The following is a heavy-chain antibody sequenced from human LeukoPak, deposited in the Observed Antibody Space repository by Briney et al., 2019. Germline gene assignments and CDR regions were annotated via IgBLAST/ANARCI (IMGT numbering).Heavy chain of an antibody. CDR2: IYYSGST. V-gene: IGHV4-30-4*08. CDR3: AREGAVAGLIDY. CDR1: GGSISSGDYY. J-gene: IGHJ4*02. D-gene: IGHD6-19*01. Sequence: SQTLSLTCTVSGGSISSGDYYWSWIRQPPGKGLEWIGYIYYSGSTYYNPSLKSRVTISVDTSKNQLSLKLSSVTAADTAVYYCAREGAVAGLIDYWGQGTLVTVSS.